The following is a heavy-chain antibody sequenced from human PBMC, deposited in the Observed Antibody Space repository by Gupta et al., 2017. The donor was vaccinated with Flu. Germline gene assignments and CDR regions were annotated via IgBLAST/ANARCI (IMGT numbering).Heavy chain of an antibody. CDR2: ISDSGTSI. CDR3: ARRAAPGTYFDY. Sequence: QVQLVESGGGLVTPGGSLRLSCAASGFTFSDYYMSWIRQAPGKGLEWVSYISDSGTSIYYADSVKGRITISRDNAKNSLYLQMNSLRAEDTAVYYCARRAAPGTYFDYWGPGILVTVSS. V-gene: IGHV3-11*01. J-gene: IGHJ4*02. D-gene: IGHD6-13*01. CDR1: GFTFSDYY.